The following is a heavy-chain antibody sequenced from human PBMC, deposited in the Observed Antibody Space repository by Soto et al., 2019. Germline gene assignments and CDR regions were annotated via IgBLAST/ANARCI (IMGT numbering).Heavy chain of an antibody. Sequence: QVQLVESGGGVVQPGRSLRLSCAASGFTFSSYAMHWVRQAPGKGLEWVAVISYDGSNKYYADSVKGRFTTSRDNYKTTLYLKMISLIAEDTAVYCGARGSWRYWSCDLWGRGTLVTVSS. CDR3: ARGSWRYWSCDL. CDR2: ISYDGSNK. J-gene: IGHJ2*01. CDR1: GFTFSSYA. V-gene: IGHV3-30-3*01.